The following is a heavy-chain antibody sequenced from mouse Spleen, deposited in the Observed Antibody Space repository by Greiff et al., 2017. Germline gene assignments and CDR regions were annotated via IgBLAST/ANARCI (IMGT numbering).Heavy chain of an antibody. Sequence: EVQVVESEGGLVQPGSSMKLSCTASGFTFSDYYMAWVRQVPEKGLEWVANINYDGSSTYYLDSLKSRFIISRDNAKNILYLQMSSLKSEDTATYYCAREDGYRYWYFDVWGAGTTVTVSS. V-gene: IGHV5-16*01. CDR3: AREDGYRYWYFDV. CDR1: GFTFSDYY. D-gene: IGHD2-14*01. J-gene: IGHJ1*01. CDR2: INYDGSST.